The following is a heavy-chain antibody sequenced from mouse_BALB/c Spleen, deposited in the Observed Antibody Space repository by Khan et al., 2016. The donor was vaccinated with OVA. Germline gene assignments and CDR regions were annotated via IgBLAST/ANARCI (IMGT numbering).Heavy chain of an antibody. CDR2: INPSTGYT. CDR1: GYTFTTYW. Sequence: QVQLKESGAELAKPGASVKMSCTPSGYTFTTYWIHWIKQWPGQGLEWIGYINPSTGYTDYNKNFKDKATLTADESSSTAYMQLNSLTSADSAGYYCARRGLYGLFAYWGQGTLVTVSA. CDR3: ARRGLYGLFAY. J-gene: IGHJ3*01. D-gene: IGHD2-10*02. V-gene: IGHV1-7*01.